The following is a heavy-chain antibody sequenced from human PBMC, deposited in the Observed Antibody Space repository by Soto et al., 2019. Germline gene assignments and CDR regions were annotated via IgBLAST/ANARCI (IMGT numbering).Heavy chain of an antibody. J-gene: IGHJ4*02. CDR1: GGSISSGGYY. CDR3: ARDRTSSWIDY. CDR2: IYYTGST. Sequence: SETLSLTCTVSGGSISSGGYYWSWIRQHPGKGLEWIGYIYYTGSTYYNPSLKSRVIISLDTSKNQFSLNLSSVTAADTAVYYCARDRTSSWIDYWGQGTLVTVSS. V-gene: IGHV4-31*03. D-gene: IGHD6-13*01.